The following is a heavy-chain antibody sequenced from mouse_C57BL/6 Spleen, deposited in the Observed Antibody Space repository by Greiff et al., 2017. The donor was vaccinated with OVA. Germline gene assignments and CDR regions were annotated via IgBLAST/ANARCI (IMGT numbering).Heavy chain of an antibody. CDR1: GYSITSGYY. V-gene: IGHV3-6*01. CDR3: AREGAFPEWYFDV. J-gene: IGHJ1*03. Sequence: ESGPGLVKPSQSLSLTCSVTGYSITSGYYWNWIRQFPGNKLEWMGYISYDGSNNYNPSLKNRISITRDTSKNQFFLKLNSVTTEDTATYYCAREGAFPEWYFDVWGTGTTVTVSS. CDR2: ISYDGSN.